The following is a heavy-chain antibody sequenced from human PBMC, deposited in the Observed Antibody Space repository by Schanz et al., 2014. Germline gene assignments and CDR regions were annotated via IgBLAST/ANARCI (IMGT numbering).Heavy chain of an antibody. V-gene: IGHV3-30*19. CDR3: ARDSGPYYDKSMDV. CDR1: GFAFSVYG. J-gene: IGHJ6*02. D-gene: IGHD3-9*01. CDR2: ISYDGSNK. Sequence: QVQMVESGGGVVQPGRSLRLSCAASGFAFSVYGMHWVRQAPGKGPEWVAVISYDGSNKYYADSVKGRFTISRDNSKNTLYLQMNSLRAEDTALYYCARDSGPYYDKSMDVWGQGTTXAVSS.